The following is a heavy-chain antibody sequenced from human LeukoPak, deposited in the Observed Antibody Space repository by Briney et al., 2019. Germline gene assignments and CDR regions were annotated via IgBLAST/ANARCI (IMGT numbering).Heavy chain of an antibody. D-gene: IGHD6-19*01. Sequence: GGSLRLSCAASGFTFSSYSMNWVRQAPGKGLEWVSSISSSSSYIYYVDSVKGRFTISRDNSKNTLYLQMNSLRAEDTAVYYCAKVSSPGPKYSSGWYNWFDPWGQGTLVTVSS. CDR1: GFTFSSYS. J-gene: IGHJ5*02. V-gene: IGHV3-21*04. CDR2: ISSSSSYI. CDR3: AKVSSPGPKYSSGWYNWFDP.